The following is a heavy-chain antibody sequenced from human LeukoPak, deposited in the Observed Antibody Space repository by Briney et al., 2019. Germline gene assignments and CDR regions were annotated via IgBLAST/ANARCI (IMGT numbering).Heavy chain of an antibody. CDR2: INHSGST. V-gene: IGHV4-34*01. CDR3: ARESMVRGVIIRRGNWFDP. J-gene: IGHJ5*02. D-gene: IGHD3-10*01. Sequence: SETLSLTCAVYGGSFSGYYWSWIRQPPGKGLEWIGEINHSGSTNYNPSLKSRVTISVDTSKNQFSLKLSSVTAADTAVYYCARESMVRGVIIRRGNWFDPWGQGTLVTVSS. CDR1: GGSFSGYY.